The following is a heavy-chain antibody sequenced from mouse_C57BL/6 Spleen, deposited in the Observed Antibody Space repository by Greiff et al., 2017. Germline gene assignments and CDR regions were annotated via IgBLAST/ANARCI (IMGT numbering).Heavy chain of an antibody. CDR3: ARRGYYGSSYDY. Sequence: QVQLKQPGAELVMPGASVKLSCKASGYTFTSYWLHWVKQRPGQGLEWIGEIDPSDSYTNYNQKFKGKSTLTVDKSSSTAYMQLSSLTSEDSAVYYCARRGYYGSSYDYWGQGTTLTVSS. D-gene: IGHD1-1*01. CDR1: GYTFTSYW. J-gene: IGHJ2*01. CDR2: IDPSDSYT. V-gene: IGHV1-69*01.